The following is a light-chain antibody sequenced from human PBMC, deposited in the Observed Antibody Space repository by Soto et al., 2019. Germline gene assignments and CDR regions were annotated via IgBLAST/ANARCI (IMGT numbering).Light chain of an antibody. CDR3: QVWDSSSDHPGVV. Sequence: SSELTQPPSVSVAPGQTARITCGGNNIGSKSVHWYQQKPGQAPVLVIYYDSDRPSGIPERFSGSNSGNTATLTISRVEAGDEADYYCQVWDSSSDHPGVVFGGGTKLTVL. J-gene: IGLJ2*01. CDR1: NIGSKS. V-gene: IGLV3-21*04. CDR2: YDS.